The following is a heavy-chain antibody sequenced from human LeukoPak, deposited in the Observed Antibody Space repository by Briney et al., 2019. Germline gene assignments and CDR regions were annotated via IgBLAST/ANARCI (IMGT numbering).Heavy chain of an antibody. CDR1: GYAFTDYG. CDR3: ATFPLASGADAFDI. V-gene: IGHV7-4-1*02. J-gene: IGHJ3*02. Sequence: ASVKVSCKASGYAFTDYGMNWVRQAPGQGLEWMGWINTNTGNPTYAQDFTGRFVFSLDTSVSTAYLQINSLEAEDTAMYYCATFPLASGADAFDIWGQGTMVTVSS. D-gene: IGHD3-10*01. CDR2: INTNTGNP.